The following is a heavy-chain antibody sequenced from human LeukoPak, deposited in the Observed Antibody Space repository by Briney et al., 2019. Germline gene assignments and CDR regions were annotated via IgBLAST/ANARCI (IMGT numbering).Heavy chain of an antibody. CDR1: GFTFRSHA. J-gene: IGHJ4*02. CDR3: VRGPHIAATSY. CDR2: IKQDGSEK. D-gene: IGHD6-25*01. Sequence: PGTSLRLSCATSGFTFRSHAMHWVRQAPGKGLEWVANIKQDGSEKQYVDSVKGRFAVSRDNAEKSLYLQINTLRAEDTAVYYCVRGPHIAATSYWGQGTLVTVSS. V-gene: IGHV3-7*03.